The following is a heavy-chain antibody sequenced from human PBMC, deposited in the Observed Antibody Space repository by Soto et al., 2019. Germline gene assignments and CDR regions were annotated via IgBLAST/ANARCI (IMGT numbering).Heavy chain of an antibody. D-gene: IGHD3-22*01. CDR3: ARPCSDYYYPDALDI. J-gene: IGHJ3*02. CDR2: INSDGSST. CDR1: GFTFSSYW. Sequence: GGSLRLSCAASGFTFSSYWMHWVRQAPGKGLVWVSRINSDGSSTSYADSVKGRFTISRDNAKNTLYLQMNSLRAEDTAVYYCARPCSDYYYPDALDIWGQGTMVTV. V-gene: IGHV3-74*01.